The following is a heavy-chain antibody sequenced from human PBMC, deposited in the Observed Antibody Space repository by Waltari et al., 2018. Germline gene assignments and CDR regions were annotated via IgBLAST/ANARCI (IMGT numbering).Heavy chain of an antibody. CDR2: IKSKTHDGTT. V-gene: IGHV3-15*01. CDR1: GFTFSNAW. CDR3: TTDSGVVQNWFNP. J-gene: IGHJ5*02. D-gene: IGHD3-3*01. Sequence: EMQLVESGGGLVKPGGSLRLSCAASGFTFSNAWMSWVRQAPGKGVEWVGRIKSKTHDGTTDYAAPVKGRFTISRDDSKSTVDLQMDSLKTEDTAVYYCTTDSGVVQNWFNPWGPGTLVTVSS.